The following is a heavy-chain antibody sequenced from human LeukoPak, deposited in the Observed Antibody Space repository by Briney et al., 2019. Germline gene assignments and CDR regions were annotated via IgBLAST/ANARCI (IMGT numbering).Heavy chain of an antibody. CDR2: IYTSGST. CDR3: ACTYYYGSRFPYYFDY. CDR1: GGSVSSYY. Sequence: SETLSLTCTVSGGSVSSYYWSWIRQPAGKGLEWIGRIYTSGSTNYNPSLKSRVTMSVDTSKNQFSLKLSSVTAADTAVYYCACTYYYGSRFPYYFDYWGQGTLVTVSS. J-gene: IGHJ4*02. V-gene: IGHV4-4*07. D-gene: IGHD3-10*01.